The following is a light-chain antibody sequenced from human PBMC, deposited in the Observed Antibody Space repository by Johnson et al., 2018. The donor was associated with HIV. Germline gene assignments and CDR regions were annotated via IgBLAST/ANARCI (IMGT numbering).Light chain of an antibody. CDR3: GTWDSSLSFYV. J-gene: IGLJ1*01. CDR2: DNN. CDR1: TSNIGNNY. V-gene: IGLV1-51*01. Sequence: QSVLTQPPSLSAAPGQKVTISCSGSTSNIGNNYVSWYQQLPGAAPKLLIYDNNKRPSGIPDRFSGSKSGTSATLGITGLQTGDEADYYCGTWDSSLSFYVFGTGTEVTV.